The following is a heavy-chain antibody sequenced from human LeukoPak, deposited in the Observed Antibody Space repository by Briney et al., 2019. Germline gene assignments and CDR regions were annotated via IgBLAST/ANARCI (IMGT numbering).Heavy chain of an antibody. J-gene: IGHJ4*02. CDR3: AKDRLLRGYSYGSYFDY. CDR1: GFTFSSYA. V-gene: IGHV3-23*01. Sequence: GGSLRLSCAASGFTFSSYAMSWVRQAPGKGLEWVSAISGSGGSTYYADSVKGRFTISRDNSKNTLYLQMNSLRAEDTAVYYCAKDRLLRGYSYGSYFDYWGQGTLVTASS. CDR2: ISGSGGST. D-gene: IGHD5-18*01.